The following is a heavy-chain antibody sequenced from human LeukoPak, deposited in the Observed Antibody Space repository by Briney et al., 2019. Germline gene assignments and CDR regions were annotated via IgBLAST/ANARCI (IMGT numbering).Heavy chain of an antibody. CDR2: INHSGST. CDR3: ARVRRAIVVVIAYAFDI. CDR1: GGSISSGGYS. D-gene: IGHD3-22*01. J-gene: IGHJ3*02. V-gene: IGHV4-34*01. Sequence: SETLSLTCAVSGGSISSGGYSWSWIRQPPGKGLEWIGEINHSGSTNYNPSLKSRVTISVDTSKNQFSLKLSSVTAADTAVYYCARVRRAIVVVIAYAFDIWGQGTMVTVSS.